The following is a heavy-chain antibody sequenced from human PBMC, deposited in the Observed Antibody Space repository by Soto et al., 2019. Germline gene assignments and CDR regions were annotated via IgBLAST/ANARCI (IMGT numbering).Heavy chain of an antibody. CDR3: AREGQIEYSSSSGMIDYYYGMDV. D-gene: IGHD6-6*01. V-gene: IGHV3-48*03. Sequence: EVQLLESGGGLVQPGGSLRLSCAASGFTFSSYAMSWVRQAPGKGLEWVSYISSSGSTIYYADSVKGRFTISRDNAKNSLYLQMNSLRAEDTAVYYCAREGQIEYSSSSGMIDYYYGMDVWGQGTTVTVSS. CDR2: ISSSGSTI. J-gene: IGHJ6*02. CDR1: GFTFSSYA.